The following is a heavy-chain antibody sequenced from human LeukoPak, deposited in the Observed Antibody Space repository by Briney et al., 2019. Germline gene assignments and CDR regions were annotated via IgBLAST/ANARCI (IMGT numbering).Heavy chain of an antibody. J-gene: IGHJ4*02. CDR1: GGSISSNSYY. CDR3: ARDTDYYDSSGYYYDY. CDR2: IYYSGST. V-gene: IGHV4-39*07. Sequence: KTSETLSLTCTVSGGSISSNSYYWGWIRQPPGKGLEWIGSIYYSGSTYYNPSLKSRVTISVDTSKNQFSLKLSSVTAADTAVYYCARDTDYYDSSGYYYDYWGQGTLVTVSS. D-gene: IGHD3-22*01.